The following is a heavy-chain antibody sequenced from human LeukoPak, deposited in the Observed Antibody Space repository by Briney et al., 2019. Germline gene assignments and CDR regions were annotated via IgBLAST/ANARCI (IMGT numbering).Heavy chain of an antibody. CDR3: AKDGVYYDSSGYQDY. V-gene: IGHV3-23*01. J-gene: IGHJ4*02. CDR2: ISGSGGST. D-gene: IGHD3-22*01. Sequence: GGSLRLSCAASGFTFSSYAMSWVRQAPGKGLEWVSAISGSGGSTYYADSVKGRFTISRDNSKNTLYLQMNSLRAEDTAAYYCAKDGVYYDSSGYQDYWGQGTLVTVSS. CDR1: GFTFSSYA.